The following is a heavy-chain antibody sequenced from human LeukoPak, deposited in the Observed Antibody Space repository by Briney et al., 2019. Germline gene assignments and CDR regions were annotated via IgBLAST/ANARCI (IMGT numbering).Heavy chain of an antibody. J-gene: IGHJ5*02. CDR2: MNPNSGNT. D-gene: IGHD3-10*01. CDR3: ARGRLSMVRGVMTFDP. V-gene: IGHV1-8*03. Sequence: ASVKVSCKASGYTFTSYDINWVGQATGQGLEWMGWMNPNSGNTGYAQKFQGRVTITRNTSISTAYMELSSLRSEDTAVYYCARGRLSMVRGVMTFDPWGQGTLVTVSS. CDR1: GYTFTSYD.